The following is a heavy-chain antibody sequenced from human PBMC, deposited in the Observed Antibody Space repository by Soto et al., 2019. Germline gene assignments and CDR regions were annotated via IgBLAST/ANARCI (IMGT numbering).Heavy chain of an antibody. J-gene: IGHJ6*02. CDR2: ISSSGSTI. Sequence: EVQLLESGGGLVQPGGSLRLSCAASGFTFSSYEMNWVRQAPGKGLEWVSYISSSGSTIYYADSVKGRFTISRDNAKNSLYLQMNSLRAEDTAVYYCARVMRRPYTARYYYYGMDVWGQGTTVTVSS. D-gene: IGHD2-2*02. V-gene: IGHV3-48*03. CDR3: ARVMRRPYTARYYYYGMDV. CDR1: GFTFSSYE.